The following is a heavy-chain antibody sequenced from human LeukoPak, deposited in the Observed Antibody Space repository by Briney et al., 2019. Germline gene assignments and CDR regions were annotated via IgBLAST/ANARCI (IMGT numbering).Heavy chain of an antibody. V-gene: IGHV4-31*03. CDR3: ARDRGSGLRYFDY. CDR2: IYHSGNT. J-gene: IGHJ4*02. CDR1: GGSVSSVGYY. D-gene: IGHD3-22*01. Sequence: ASETLSLTCTVSGGSVSSVGYYWSWIRQHPVKGLEWIGYIYHSGNTQYNPSLKSRVTISVDTSKNQFSLKLSSVTAADTAVYYCARDRGSGLRYFDYWGQGTLVTVPS.